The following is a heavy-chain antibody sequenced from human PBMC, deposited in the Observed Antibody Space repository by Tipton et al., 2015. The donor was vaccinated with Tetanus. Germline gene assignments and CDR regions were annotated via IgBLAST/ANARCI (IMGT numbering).Heavy chain of an antibody. CDR2: INHSGST. Sequence: GLVKPSETLSLTCAVYGGSFSGYYWSWIRQPPGKGLEWIGEINHSGSTNYNPSLKSRVTISVDTSKNQFSLKLSSVTAADTAVYYCARGREMTTVTTVGAFDIWGQGTMVTVSS. J-gene: IGHJ3*02. V-gene: IGHV4-34*01. CDR3: ARGREMTTVTTVGAFDI. D-gene: IGHD4-17*01. CDR1: GGSFSGYY.